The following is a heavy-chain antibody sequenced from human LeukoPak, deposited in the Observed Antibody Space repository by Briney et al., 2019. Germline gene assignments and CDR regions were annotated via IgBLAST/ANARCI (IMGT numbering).Heavy chain of an antibody. D-gene: IGHD6-13*01. Sequence: PGGSLRLSCAASGFTFSSYAMSWVRQAPGKGLEWVSAISGSGGSTYYADSVKGRFTISRDNAKNSLYLQMNSLRAEDTAVYYCARVATGSSSWNLAYWGQGTLVTVSS. CDR2: ISGSGGST. V-gene: IGHV3-23*01. CDR1: GFTFSSYA. CDR3: ARVATGSSSWNLAY. J-gene: IGHJ4*02.